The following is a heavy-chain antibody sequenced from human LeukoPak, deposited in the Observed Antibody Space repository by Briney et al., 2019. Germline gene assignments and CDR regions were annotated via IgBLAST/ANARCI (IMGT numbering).Heavy chain of an antibody. V-gene: IGHV3-21*01. CDR1: GFTFSSYS. CDR3: ARDSGWGGYYMPLGPDY. CDR2: ISSSSSYI. Sequence: GGSLRLSCAASGFTFSSYSMNWDRQAPGKGLEWVSSISSSSSYIYYADSVKGRFTISRDNAKNSLYLQMNSLRAEDTAVYYCARDSGWGGYYMPLGPDYWGQGTLVTVSS. D-gene: IGHD3-3*01. J-gene: IGHJ4*02.